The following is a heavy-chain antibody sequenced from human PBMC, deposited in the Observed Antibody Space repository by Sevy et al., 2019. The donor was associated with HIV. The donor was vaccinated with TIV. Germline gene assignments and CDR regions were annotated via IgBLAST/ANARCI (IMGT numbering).Heavy chain of an antibody. CDR1: GFTFDDYG. CDR3: ARWLNYYDSSGYYWGYYFDY. D-gene: IGHD3-22*01. CDR2: INWNGGST. J-gene: IGHJ4*02. V-gene: IGHV3-20*04. Sequence: GGSLRLSCAASGFTFDDYGMSWVRQAPGKGLEWVSGINWNGGSTGYADSVKGRFTISRDNAKNPLYLQMNSLRAEDTALYYCARWLNYYDSSGYYWGYYFDYWGQGTLVTVSS.